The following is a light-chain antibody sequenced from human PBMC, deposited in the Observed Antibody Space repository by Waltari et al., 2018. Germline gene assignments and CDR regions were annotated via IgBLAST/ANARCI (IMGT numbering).Light chain of an antibody. J-gene: IGLJ3*02. CDR2: DDN. CDR1: SSDVGNYNL. Sequence: QSALTQPASVSGSPGQSITISCTGTSSDVGNYNLVSWYQQYPGKAPKVMIYDDNRRRSGVSDRFSGSESGNTASLTISGVQAEDEADYYCCSYAGSYTWVFGGGTKLTVL. CDR3: CSYAGSYTWV. V-gene: IGLV2-23*01.